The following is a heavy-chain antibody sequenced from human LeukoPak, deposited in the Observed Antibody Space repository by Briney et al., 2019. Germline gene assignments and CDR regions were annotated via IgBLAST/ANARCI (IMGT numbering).Heavy chain of an antibody. D-gene: IGHD3-9*01. CDR2: IYSGGTT. J-gene: IGHJ4*02. Sequence: GGSLRLSCAASGFTFNGYWMSWVRQAPGKGLDWVSLIYSGGTTYYADSVKGRFTISRDNSRNTLYLQMNSLRAEDTAVYYCARKHILTGSYFDYWGQGTLVTVSS. CDR1: GFTFNGYW. CDR3: ARKHILTGSYFDY. V-gene: IGHV3-53*01.